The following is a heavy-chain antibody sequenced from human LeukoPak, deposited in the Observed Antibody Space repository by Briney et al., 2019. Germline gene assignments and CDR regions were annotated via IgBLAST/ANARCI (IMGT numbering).Heavy chain of an antibody. Sequence: SVKVSCKASGGTFSSYAISWVQQAPGQGLEWMGGIIPIFGTANYAQKFQGRVTITADESTSTAYMELSSLRSDDTAVYYCARGITGTPLDYWGQGTLVTVSS. D-gene: IGHD1-7*01. V-gene: IGHV1-69*13. J-gene: IGHJ4*02. CDR3: ARGITGTPLDY. CDR2: IIPIFGTA. CDR1: GGTFSSYA.